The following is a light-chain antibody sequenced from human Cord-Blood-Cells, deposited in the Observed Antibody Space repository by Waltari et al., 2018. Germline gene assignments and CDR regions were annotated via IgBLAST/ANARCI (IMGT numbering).Light chain of an antibody. CDR3: CSYAGSSTV. V-gene: IGLV2-23*01. CDR2: EGS. J-gene: IGLJ3*02. CDR1: SSDVGSDNL. Sequence: SALTQPVSVSGSPGQSITISCTGTSSDVGSDNLVSWYQQHPGKAPKLMIYEGSKRPSGVSNRFSGSKSGNTASLTISGLQAEDEADYYCCSYAGSSTVFGGGTKLTVL.